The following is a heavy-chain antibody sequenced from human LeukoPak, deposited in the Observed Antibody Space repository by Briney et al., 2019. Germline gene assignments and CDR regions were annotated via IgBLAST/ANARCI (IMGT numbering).Heavy chain of an antibody. V-gene: IGHV4-59*01. CDR1: GGSISSYY. J-gene: IGHJ6*02. D-gene: IGHD3-10*01. CDR2: IYYSGST. Sequence: PETLSLTCTVSGGSISSYYWSWIRQPPGKGLEWIGYIYYSGSTNYNPSLKSRVTISVDTSKNQFSLKLSSVTAADTAVYYCARDSRFSLYYYGMDVWGQGTTVTVPS. CDR3: ARDSRFSLYYYGMDV.